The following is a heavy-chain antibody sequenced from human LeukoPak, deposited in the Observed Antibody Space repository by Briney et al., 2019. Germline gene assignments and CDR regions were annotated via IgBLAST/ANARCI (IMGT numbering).Heavy chain of an antibody. D-gene: IGHD3-22*01. J-gene: IGHJ3*02. CDR2: INHSGST. Sequence: PSETLSLTCTVSGGSISSYYWSWIRQPPGKGLEWIGEINHSGSTNYNPSLKSRVTISVDTSKNQFSLKLSSVTAADTTVYYCARHPFYFDSSGYPLAFDIWGQGTMVTVSS. CDR1: GGSISSYY. V-gene: IGHV4-34*01. CDR3: ARHPFYFDSSGYPLAFDI.